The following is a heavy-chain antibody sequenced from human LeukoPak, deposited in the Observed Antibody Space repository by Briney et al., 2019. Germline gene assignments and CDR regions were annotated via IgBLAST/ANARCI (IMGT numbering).Heavy chain of an antibody. D-gene: IGHD2-2*01. CDR2: IYTSGST. V-gene: IGHV4-4*09. CDR1: GGSISSYY. J-gene: IGHJ6*03. Sequence: SETLSLTCTVSGGSISSYYWSWLRQPPGKGLEWIGYIYTSGSTNYNPSLKSRVTISVDTSKNQFSLKLSSVTAADTAVYYCARLRGDIVVVPAAIYYYMDVWGKGTTVTVSS. CDR3: ARLRGDIVVVPAAIYYYMDV.